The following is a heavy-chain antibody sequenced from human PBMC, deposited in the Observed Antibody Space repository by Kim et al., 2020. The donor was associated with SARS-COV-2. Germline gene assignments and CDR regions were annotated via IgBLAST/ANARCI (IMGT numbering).Heavy chain of an antibody. J-gene: IGHJ6*02. CDR3: ARGPLILTGYYGYGMDV. CDR2: ISAYNGNT. Sequence: ASVKVSCKASGYTFTSYGISWVRQAPGQGLEWMGWISAYNGNTNYAQKLQGRVTMSTDTSTSTAYMELRSLRSDDTAVYYCARGPLILTGYYGYGMDVWGQGTTVTVSS. V-gene: IGHV1-18*04. CDR1: GYTFTSYG. D-gene: IGHD3-9*01.